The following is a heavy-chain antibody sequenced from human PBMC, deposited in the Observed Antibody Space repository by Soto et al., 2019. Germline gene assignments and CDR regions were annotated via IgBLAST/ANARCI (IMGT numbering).Heavy chain of an antibody. V-gene: IGHV1-8*01. D-gene: IGHD4-17*01. CDR2: MNPNSGNT. Sequence: QVQLVQSGAEVKKPGASVKVSCKASGYTFTSYDINWVRQATGQGLEWMGWMNPNSGNTGYAQKFQGRATMTRNTSISTAYMELSSLRSEDTAVYYCARVHHDYGPSQDWGQGTLVTVSS. CDR3: ARVHHDYGPSQD. CDR1: GYTFTSYD. J-gene: IGHJ4*02.